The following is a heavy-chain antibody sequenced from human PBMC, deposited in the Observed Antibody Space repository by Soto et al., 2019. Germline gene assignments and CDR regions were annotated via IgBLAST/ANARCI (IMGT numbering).Heavy chain of an antibody. CDR3: GSSGIAVTPFDY. CDR1: GYTFTSYY. CDR2: INPSGGST. J-gene: IGHJ4*02. V-gene: IGHV1-46*03. D-gene: IGHD6-19*01. Sequence: ASVKVSCKASGYTFTSYYMHWVRQAPGQGLEWMGIINPSGGSTSYAQKFQGRVTMTRDTSTSTVYMELSSLRSEDTAVYYCGSSGIAVTPFDYWGQGTLVTVSS.